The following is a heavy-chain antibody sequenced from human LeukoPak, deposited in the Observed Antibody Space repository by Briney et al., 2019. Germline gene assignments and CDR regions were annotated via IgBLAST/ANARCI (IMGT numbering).Heavy chain of an antibody. J-gene: IGHJ5*02. D-gene: IGHD2-15*01. CDR1: GYTFTGYY. Sequence: ASVKVSCKASGYTFTGYYMHWVRQAPGQGLEWMGWINPNSGGTNYAHKFQGWVTMTRDTSISTAYMELSRLRSDDTAVYYCARDIADDWFDPWGQGTLVTVSS. CDR2: INPNSGGT. CDR3: ARDIADDWFDP. V-gene: IGHV1-2*04.